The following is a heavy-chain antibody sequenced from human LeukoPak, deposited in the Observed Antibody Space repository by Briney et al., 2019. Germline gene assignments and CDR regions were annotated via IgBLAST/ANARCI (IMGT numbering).Heavy chain of an antibody. Sequence: ASVKVSCKASGYTFTGYYMHWVRQAPGQGLEWMGWISAYNGNTNYAQKLQGRVTMTTDTSTSTAYMELRSLRSDDTAVYYCARVRGAYYDILTGHETIDYWGQGTLVTVSS. J-gene: IGHJ4*02. CDR3: ARVRGAYYDILTGHETIDY. CDR2: ISAYNGNT. V-gene: IGHV1-18*04. CDR1: GYTFTGYY. D-gene: IGHD3-9*01.